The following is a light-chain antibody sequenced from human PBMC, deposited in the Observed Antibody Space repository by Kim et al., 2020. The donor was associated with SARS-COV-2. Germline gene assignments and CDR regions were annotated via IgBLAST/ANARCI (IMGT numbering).Light chain of an antibody. CDR1: TSNIGTNY. CDR2: RNN. J-gene: IGLJ3*02. CDR3: ATWDDSLSGPV. Sequence: GQRVTSSCSGSTSNIGTNYVSWYQQLPGTAPKLLIYRNNQRPSGVPDRFSGSKSGTSASLAISGLRSEDEADYSCATWDDSLSGPVFGGGTQLTVL. V-gene: IGLV1-47*01.